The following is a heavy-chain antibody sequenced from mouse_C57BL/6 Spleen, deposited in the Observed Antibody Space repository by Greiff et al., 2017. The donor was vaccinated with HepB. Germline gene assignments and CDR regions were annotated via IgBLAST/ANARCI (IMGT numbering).Heavy chain of an antibody. CDR3: ARADGTLYYYAMDY. V-gene: IGHV3-6*01. Sequence: VQLKQSGPGLVKPSQSLSLTCSVTGYSITSGYYWNWIRQFPGNKLEWMGYISYDGSNNYNPSLKNRISITRDTSKNQFFLKLNSVTTEDTATYYCARADGTLYYYAMDYWGQGTSVTVSS. CDR1: GYSITSGYY. D-gene: IGHD2-3*01. CDR2: ISYDGSN. J-gene: IGHJ4*01.